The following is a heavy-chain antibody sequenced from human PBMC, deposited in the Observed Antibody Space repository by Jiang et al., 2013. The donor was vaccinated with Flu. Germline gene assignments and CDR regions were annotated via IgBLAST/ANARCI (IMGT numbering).Heavy chain of an antibody. J-gene: IGHJ3*02. V-gene: IGHV4-4*02. CDR2: IYHSGST. CDR3: ARQGPGSPPRSFDI. CDR1: GGSISSSNW. Sequence: GLVKPSGTLSLTCAVSGGSISSSNWWSWVRQPPGKGLEWIGEIYHSGSTNYNPSLESRVTISVDKSKNQFSLKLSSVTAADTAVYYCARQGPGSPPRSFDIWGQGTMVTVSS.